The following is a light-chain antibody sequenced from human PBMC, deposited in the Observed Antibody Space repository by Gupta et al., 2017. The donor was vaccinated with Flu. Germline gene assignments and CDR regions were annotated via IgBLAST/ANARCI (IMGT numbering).Light chain of an antibody. J-gene: IGLJ3*02. Sequence: QSVLPQPPSASGTPGQRATISCSGSSSNIFNNPVNWYQRLPAAAPKLLIYINDKRPSGVRDRFSGSESGTSASLAISGLHSDDEADYDCAAWDDSLTGWVFGGGTKLTVL. V-gene: IGLV1-44*01. CDR2: IND. CDR3: AAWDDSLTGWV. CDR1: SSNIFNNP.